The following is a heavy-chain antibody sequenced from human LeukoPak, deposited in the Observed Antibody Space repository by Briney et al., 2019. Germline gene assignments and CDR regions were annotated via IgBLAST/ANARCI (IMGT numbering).Heavy chain of an antibody. CDR2: IRSKAYGGTT. CDR3: TRDLLGGYSYGPKGY. V-gene: IGHV3-49*04. J-gene: IGHJ4*02. Sequence: GGSLRLSCTASGFTFGDYAMSWVRQAPGKGLEWVGFIRSKAYGGTTEYAASVKGRFTISRDDSKSIAYLQMNSLKTEDTAVYYCTRDLLGGYSYGPKGYWGQGTLVTVSS. D-gene: IGHD5-18*01. CDR1: GFTFGDYA.